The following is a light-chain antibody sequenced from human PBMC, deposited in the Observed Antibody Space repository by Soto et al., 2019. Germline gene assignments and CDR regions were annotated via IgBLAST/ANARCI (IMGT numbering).Light chain of an antibody. CDR1: QSISSY. Sequence: IQMTQSPSSLSASVGDRVTITWRASQSISSYSNWYQQKPGKAPKLLIYAASSLESGVPSRFSGNGSGTEFTLTISGLQPDDFASYYCQQYNSYSGMFGQGTKVDIK. J-gene: IGKJ1*01. CDR2: AAS. V-gene: IGKV1-5*01. CDR3: QQYNSYSGM.